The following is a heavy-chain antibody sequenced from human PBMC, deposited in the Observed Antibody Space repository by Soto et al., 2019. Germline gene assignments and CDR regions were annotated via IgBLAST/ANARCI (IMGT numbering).Heavy chain of an antibody. CDR2: MYNTGST. CDR3: ARMNYYDTSGYPFDY. Sequence: PSETLSLTCTVSGGSISGYYWSWIRQPPGKGLEWIGYMYNTGSTVYNPSFKSRVTISVDTSKNQFSLKLNSVTAADTAVYYCARMNYYDTSGYPFDYWGQGMMVTVSS. V-gene: IGHV4-59*01. D-gene: IGHD3-22*01. CDR1: GGSISGYY. J-gene: IGHJ4*02.